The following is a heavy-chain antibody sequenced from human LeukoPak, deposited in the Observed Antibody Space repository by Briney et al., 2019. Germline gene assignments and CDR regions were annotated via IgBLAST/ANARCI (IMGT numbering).Heavy chain of an antibody. D-gene: IGHD5-12*01. V-gene: IGHV1-8*03. Sequence: ASVKVSCKASGYTFTSYDINWVRQATGQGLEWMGWMNPNSGNTGYAQKFQGRVTITRNTSISTAYMELSSLRSEDTAVYYCARGGVYSGYDFWFDPWGQGTLVTVSS. CDR2: MNPNSGNT. CDR3: ARGGVYSGYDFWFDP. CDR1: GYTFTSYD. J-gene: IGHJ5*02.